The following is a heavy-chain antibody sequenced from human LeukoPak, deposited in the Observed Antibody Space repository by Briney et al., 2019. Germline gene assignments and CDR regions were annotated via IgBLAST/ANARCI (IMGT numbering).Heavy chain of an antibody. J-gene: IGHJ5*02. V-gene: IGHV1-18*01. CDR1: GYTFTSYG. D-gene: IGHD6-13*01. CDR2: ISAYNGNT. CDR3: ARMMWYSSSSYDWCNWFDP. Sequence: AASVKVSCKASGYTFTSYGISWVRQAPGQGLEWMGWISAYNGNTNYAQKLQGRVTMTTDTSTSTAYMELRSLRSDDTAVYYCARMMWYSSSSYDWCNWFDPWGQGTLVTVSS.